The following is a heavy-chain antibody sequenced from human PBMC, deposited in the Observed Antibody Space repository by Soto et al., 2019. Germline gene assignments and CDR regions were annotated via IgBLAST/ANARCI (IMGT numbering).Heavy chain of an antibody. CDR3: ARGLAAAGLDY. D-gene: IGHD6-13*01. Sequence: QVQLVQSGAEVKKPGASVKVSCKASGYTFTSYYMHWVRQAAGQGLEWMGIINPSGGSTSYAQKFQGRVTMTRDTATSTVYMELSSLRSEDTAVYYCARGLAAAGLDYWGQGTLVTVSS. CDR2: INPSGGST. V-gene: IGHV1-46*01. CDR1: GYTFTSYY. J-gene: IGHJ4*02.